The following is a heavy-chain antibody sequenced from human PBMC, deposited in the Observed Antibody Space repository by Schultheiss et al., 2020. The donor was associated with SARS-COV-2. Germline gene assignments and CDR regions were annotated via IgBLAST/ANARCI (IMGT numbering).Heavy chain of an antibody. CDR3: GKSHCWNTFIRSVDY. CDR1: GFTFSSYG. J-gene: IGHJ4*02. V-gene: IGHV3-23*01. Sequence: GGSLRLSCSASGFTFSSYGMHWVRQAPGKGLEWVSVISGSGDSTYYADSVKGRFTISRDNAKNTLYLQMNSLRAEDTALNDCGKSHCWNTFIRSVDYWGQGTLVTVSS. D-gene: IGHD1-1*01. CDR2: ISGSGDST.